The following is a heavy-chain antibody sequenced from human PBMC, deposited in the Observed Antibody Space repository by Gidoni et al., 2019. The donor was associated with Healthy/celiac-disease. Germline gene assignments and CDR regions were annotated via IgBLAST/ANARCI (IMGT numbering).Heavy chain of an antibody. CDR3: ASEQVTFGGVIVP. D-gene: IGHD3-16*01. J-gene: IGHJ5*02. CDR1: GFTFSSYS. Sequence: EVQLVESGGGLVKPGGSLRLSCAASGFTFSSYSMNWVRQAPGKGLEWVSSISSSSSYIYYADSVKGRFTISRDNAKNSLYLQMNSLRAEDTAVYYCASEQVTFGGVIVPWGQGTLVTVSS. CDR2: ISSSSSYI. V-gene: IGHV3-21*01.